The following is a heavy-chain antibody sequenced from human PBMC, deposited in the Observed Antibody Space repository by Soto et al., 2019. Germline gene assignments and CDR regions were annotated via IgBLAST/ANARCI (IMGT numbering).Heavy chain of an antibody. J-gene: IGHJ3*02. Sequence: EVQLVESGGDLVQPGGSLRLSCAASGFTFSGHWMHWVRQVPGKGLEWVSRINTDGDTSGYADSVKGRFAISRDNAKNTLFLQMNGLRAEDTAVYYCARESGYCSRISCYRRAFDTWGQGTTVSVSS. D-gene: IGHD2-15*01. CDR3: ARESGYCSRISCYRRAFDT. CDR1: GFTFSGHW. CDR2: INTDGDTS. V-gene: IGHV3-74*01.